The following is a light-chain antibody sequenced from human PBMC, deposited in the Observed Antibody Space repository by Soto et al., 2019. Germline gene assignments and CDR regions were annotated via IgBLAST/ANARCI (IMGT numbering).Light chain of an antibody. V-gene: IGKV3-20*01. CDR3: QQYGSAPMFT. CDR2: GVS. J-gene: IGKJ2*01. CDR1: LSLSSF. Sequence: DIVLTQSPGTLSLSPGERATLSCRASLSLSSFLAWYQQKPGQAPRLLIYGVSRRATGIPDRFSGSGFGTDFTLTIASLEPEDFAVYYCQQYGSAPMFTFGQGTKLEIK.